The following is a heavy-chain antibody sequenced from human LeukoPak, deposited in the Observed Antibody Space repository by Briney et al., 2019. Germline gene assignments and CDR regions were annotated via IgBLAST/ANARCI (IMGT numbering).Heavy chain of an antibody. CDR2: IYSSGST. CDR1: GHSINTYY. D-gene: IGHD2-2*01. CDR3: ARWFCISGTCYYMDV. V-gene: IGHV4-59*01. Sequence: SETLSLTCSVSGHSINTYYWSWIRQPPGEAQEWTGYIYSSGSTAYSPSLKSRVTMSVDTSKNQFSLRPSSVTAADTAVYYRARWFCISGTCYYMDVWGKGTAVTVSS. J-gene: IGHJ6*03.